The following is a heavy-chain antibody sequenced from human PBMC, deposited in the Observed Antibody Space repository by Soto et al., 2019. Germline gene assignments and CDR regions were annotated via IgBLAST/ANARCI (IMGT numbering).Heavy chain of an antibody. CDR2: INHSGST. Sequence: SETLSLTCAVYGGSFSGYYWSWIRQPPGKGLEWIGEINHSGSTNYNPSLKSRVTISVDTSKNQFSLKLSSVTAADTAVYYCARGRDIVVVPAAPRDYYYYMDVWGKGTTVTVSS. J-gene: IGHJ6*03. V-gene: IGHV4-34*01. CDR1: GGSFSGYY. CDR3: ARGRDIVVVPAAPRDYYYYMDV. D-gene: IGHD2-2*01.